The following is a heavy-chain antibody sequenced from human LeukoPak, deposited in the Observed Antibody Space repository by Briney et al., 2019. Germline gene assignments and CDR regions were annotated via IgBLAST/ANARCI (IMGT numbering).Heavy chain of an antibody. Sequence: PSETLSLTCAVYGGSFSGYYWSWIRQPPGKGLEWIGEINHSGSTNYNPSLKSRVTISVDTSKNQFSLKRRSVTAADTAVYYCARGRQGNSGSYYVPWGQGTLVTVSS. CDR1: GGSFSGYY. V-gene: IGHV4-34*01. J-gene: IGHJ5*02. CDR2: INHSGST. CDR3: ARGRQGNSGSYYVP. D-gene: IGHD1-26*01.